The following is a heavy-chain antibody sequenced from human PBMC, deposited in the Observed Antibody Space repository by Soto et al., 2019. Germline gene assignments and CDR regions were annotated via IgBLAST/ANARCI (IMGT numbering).Heavy chain of an antibody. D-gene: IGHD3-3*01. J-gene: IGHJ3*02. CDR1: GFTFSRYW. CDR2: IKQDGSEK. V-gene: IGHV3-7*03. Sequence: EVQLVESGGGLVQPGGSLRLSCAASGFTFSRYWMSWVRQAPGTGLEWVANIKQDGSEKYYVDSVKGRFTISRDNAKNSLYLQMNSLRAEDTAVYYCARKLNFGAFDIWGQGTMVTVSS. CDR3: ARKLNFGAFDI.